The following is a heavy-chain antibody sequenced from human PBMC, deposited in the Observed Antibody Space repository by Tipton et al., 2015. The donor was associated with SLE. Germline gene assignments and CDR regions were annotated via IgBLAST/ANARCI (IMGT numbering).Heavy chain of an antibody. J-gene: IGHJ4*02. Sequence: GSLRLSCAASGFTFSSYWMSWVRQAPGKGLEWVANIKQDGSEKYYADSVKGRFTISRDNAKNSLYLQMNSLRAEDTAVYYCAKVQVVPAAPDYWGQGTLVTVSS. D-gene: IGHD2-2*01. CDR1: GFTFSSYW. V-gene: IGHV3-7*01. CDR2: IKQDGSEK. CDR3: AKVQVVPAAPDY.